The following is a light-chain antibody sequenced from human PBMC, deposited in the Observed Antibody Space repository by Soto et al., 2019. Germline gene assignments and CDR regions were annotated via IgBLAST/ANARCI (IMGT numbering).Light chain of an antibody. Sequence: MTQSPSTLSGSVGDRVTITCRASQTISSWLAWYQQKPGQAPRLLIHGATTRATGIPARFSGSGSGTEFTLTISSLQSEDFAVYYCQQYNNWPRTFGQGTKVDIK. CDR1: QTISSW. V-gene: IGKV3-15*01. CDR3: QQYNNWPRT. J-gene: IGKJ1*01. CDR2: GAT.